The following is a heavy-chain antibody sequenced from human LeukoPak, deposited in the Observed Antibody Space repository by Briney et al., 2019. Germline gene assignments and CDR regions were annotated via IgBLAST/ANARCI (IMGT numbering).Heavy chain of an antibody. CDR2: IYYCWST. J-gene: IGHJ4*02. CDR3: AREGGIAAAGHLYYFDY. V-gene: IGHV4-59*13. CDR1: GGSISSYY. D-gene: IGHD6-13*01. Sequence: SETLSLTCTVSGGSISSYYWSWIRQPPGKGLEWVGYIYYCWSTNYNPSLKSRVTISVDKSKNQFSLKLSSVTAADTAVYYCAREGGIAAAGHLYYFDYWGQGTLVTVSS.